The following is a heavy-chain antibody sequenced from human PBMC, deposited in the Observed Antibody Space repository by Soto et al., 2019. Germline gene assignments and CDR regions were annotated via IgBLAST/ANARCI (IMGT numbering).Heavy chain of an antibody. CDR3: AKDPKCCTIGSHFLDNWFDP. J-gene: IGHJ5*02. Sequence: VGSLRLSCADSGFTFSNYGMHWVRQTPGKGLEWVAVISYDGSHQFYTDSVKGRFTISRDNSKNTLYLQMNSLKTEDTAMYYCAKDPKCCTIGSHFLDNWFDPWGQGTLVTVSS. D-gene: IGHD2-8*01. CDR1: GFTFSNYG. V-gene: IGHV3-30*18. CDR2: ISYDGSHQ.